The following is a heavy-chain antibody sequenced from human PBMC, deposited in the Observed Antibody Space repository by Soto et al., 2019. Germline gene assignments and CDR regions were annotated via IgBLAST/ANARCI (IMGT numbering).Heavy chain of an antibody. V-gene: IGHV4-39*07. CDR1: GGSISNSNYY. Sequence: SETLSLTCNVSGGSISNSNYYWGWIRQPPGKGLEWIGSIYYTGNTNYNPSLKSRVTISVDTSKNQFSLKLSSVTAADTAVYYCARWPAQPRPFYYYYGMDVWGQGTTVTVSS. CDR3: ARWPAQPRPFYYYYGMDV. D-gene: IGHD6-25*01. J-gene: IGHJ6*02. CDR2: IYYTGNT.